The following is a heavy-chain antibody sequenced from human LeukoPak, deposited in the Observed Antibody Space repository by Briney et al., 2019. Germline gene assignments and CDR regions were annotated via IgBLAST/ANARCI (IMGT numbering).Heavy chain of an antibody. J-gene: IGHJ5*02. Sequence: SETLSLTCTVSGGSISSSHWSWIRQPPGKGLEWIGYIYYSGSADYDPSMQSRVTMSVDSSKNQFSLKLTSVTAADTAVYYCARQRLWLGELGWFDPWGPGTLVTVSS. CDR1: GGSISSSH. V-gene: IGHV4-59*08. CDR2: IYYSGSA. CDR3: ARQRLWLGELGWFDP. D-gene: IGHD3-10*01.